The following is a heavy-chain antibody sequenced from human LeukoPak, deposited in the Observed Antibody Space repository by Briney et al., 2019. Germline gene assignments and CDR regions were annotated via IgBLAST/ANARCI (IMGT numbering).Heavy chain of an antibody. CDR2: IYPSDSHI. CDR1: GYRFTSNW. Sequence: GESLKIFCNGFGYRFTSNWISWGRQVPGKGVEWFGRIYPSDSHINYRPSSQANVTISVDKSISTAYLQWSSLRASDTAMYYCARQGRGSYRRDFDYWGQGTLVSVSS. CDR3: ARQGRGSYRRDFDY. D-gene: IGHD1-26*01. J-gene: IGHJ4*02. V-gene: IGHV5-10-1*01.